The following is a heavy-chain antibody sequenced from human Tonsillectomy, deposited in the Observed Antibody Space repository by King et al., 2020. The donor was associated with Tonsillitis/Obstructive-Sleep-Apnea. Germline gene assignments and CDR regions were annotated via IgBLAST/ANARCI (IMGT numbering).Heavy chain of an antibody. CDR2: INPSGGST. CDR1: GYTFTSYY. J-gene: IGHJ5*02. Sequence: QLVQSGAEVKKPGASVKVSCKASGYTFTSYYMHWVRQAPGQGLEWMGIINPSGGSTSYAQKFQGRVTMTRDTSTSTVYMELSSLRSEDTAVYYCAREERGLRFLEWLLGWFDPWGQGTLVTVSS. D-gene: IGHD3-3*01. V-gene: IGHV1-46*01. CDR3: AREERGLRFLEWLLGWFDP.